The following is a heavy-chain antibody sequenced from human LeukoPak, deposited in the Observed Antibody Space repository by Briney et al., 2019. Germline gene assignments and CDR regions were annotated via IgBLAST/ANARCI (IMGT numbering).Heavy chain of an antibody. CDR1: GFTFSSHA. Sequence: GGSLRLFCAASGFTFSSHAMSWVRQAAGKGLEWVSGIDGSGGSTYYADSVKGRFTISRDNSKNTLYLQMNSLRVEDTAVYYCAKQDIRSSGWYDWGQGTLDAVCS. J-gene: IGHJ4*02. CDR2: IDGSGGST. CDR3: AKQDIRSSGWYD. V-gene: IGHV3-23*01. D-gene: IGHD6-19*01.